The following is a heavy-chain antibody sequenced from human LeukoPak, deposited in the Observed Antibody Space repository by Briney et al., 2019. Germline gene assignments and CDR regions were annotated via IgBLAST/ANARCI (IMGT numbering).Heavy chain of an antibody. J-gene: IGHJ4*02. V-gene: IGHV3-30*04. Sequence: AGGSLRLSCAASGFTFSSYAMQGVRQAPGKGLEWVAVISYDGSNKYYADSVKGQFTSSRDNAKNTLFLQMTSLRAEDTAVYYCATTGSGSYYDYWGQGTLVTVSS. D-gene: IGHD1-26*01. CDR1: GFTFSSYA. CDR3: ATTGSGSYYDY. CDR2: ISYDGSNK.